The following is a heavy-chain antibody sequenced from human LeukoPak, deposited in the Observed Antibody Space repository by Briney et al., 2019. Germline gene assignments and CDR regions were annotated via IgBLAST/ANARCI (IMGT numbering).Heavy chain of an antibody. D-gene: IGHD2-2*01. Sequence: GGSLRLSCAASGFSFSDYYMSWIRQAPGKGLEWVATISGSGATRNYADSVKGRFTISRDNSKNTLYLQINSLRAEDTALYYCVTEVLVAFYYWGQGTLVTVSS. V-gene: IGHV3-23*01. CDR3: VTEVLVAFYY. CDR1: GFSFSDYY. J-gene: IGHJ4*02. CDR2: ISGSGATR.